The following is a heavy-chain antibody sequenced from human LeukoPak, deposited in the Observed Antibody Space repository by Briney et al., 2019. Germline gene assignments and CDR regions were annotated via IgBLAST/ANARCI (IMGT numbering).Heavy chain of an antibody. CDR3: ARDPGYSSGWYGGY. CDR2: ISGSSTTI. Sequence: GGSLRLSCAASGFTFSSYSMNWVRQAPGKGLEWVSYISGSSTTIYYADSVKGRFTISRDNAKNSLYLQMNGLRAEDTAVYYCARDPGYSSGWYGGYWGQGTLVTVSS. D-gene: IGHD6-19*01. V-gene: IGHV3-48*01. J-gene: IGHJ4*02. CDR1: GFTFSSYS.